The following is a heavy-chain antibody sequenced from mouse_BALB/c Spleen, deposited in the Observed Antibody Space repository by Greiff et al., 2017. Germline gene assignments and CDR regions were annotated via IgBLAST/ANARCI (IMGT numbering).Heavy chain of an antibody. CDR2: IYPGSGST. J-gene: IGHJ2*01. CDR1: GYTFTSYW. CDR3: TRGDYYGYGDYFDY. Sequence: LKQPGSELVRPGASVKLSCKASGYTFTSYWMHWVKQRHGQGLEWIGNIYPGSGSTNYDEKFKSKGTLTVDTSSSTAYMHLSSLTSEDSAVYYGTRGDYYGYGDYFDYWGQGTTLTVSS. D-gene: IGHD1-2*01. V-gene: IGHV1S22*01.